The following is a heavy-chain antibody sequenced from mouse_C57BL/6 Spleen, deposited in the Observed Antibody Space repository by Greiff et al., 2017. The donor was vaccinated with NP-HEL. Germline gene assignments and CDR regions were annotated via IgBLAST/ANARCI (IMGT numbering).Heavy chain of an antibody. CDR2: IDPENGDT. CDR3: TRVVAHYYAMEY. CDR1: GFNIKDDY. J-gene: IGHJ4*01. V-gene: IGHV14-4*01. Sequence: EVQLQQSGAELVRPGASVKLSCTASGFNIKDDYMHWVKQRPEQGLEWIGWIDPENGDTEYASKFQGKATITADTSSNTAYLQLSSLTSEDTAVYYCTRVVAHYYAMEYGGEGTSVTVSS. D-gene: IGHD1-1*01.